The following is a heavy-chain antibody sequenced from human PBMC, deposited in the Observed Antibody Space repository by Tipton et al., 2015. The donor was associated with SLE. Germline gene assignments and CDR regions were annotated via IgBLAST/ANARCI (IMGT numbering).Heavy chain of an antibody. V-gene: IGHV4-59*12. CDR3: ASLGYCSGGSCYSLDY. D-gene: IGHD2-15*01. CDR1: GGSISSYY. Sequence: LRLSCTVSGGSISSYYWTWIRQPPGKGLEWIGYIYYSGSTNYNPSLKSRVTISVDTSKNQFSLKLSSVTAADTAVYYCASLGYCSGGSCYSLDYWGQGTLVTVSS. J-gene: IGHJ4*02. CDR2: IYYSGST.